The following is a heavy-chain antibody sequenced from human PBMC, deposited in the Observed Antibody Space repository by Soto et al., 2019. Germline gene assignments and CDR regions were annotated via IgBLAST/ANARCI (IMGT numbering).Heavy chain of an antibody. CDR3: ARAEDPYRAAAGRADWFDP. D-gene: IGHD6-13*01. CDR2: IYYSGST. CDR1: GGSISSYY. J-gene: IGHJ5*02. V-gene: IGHV4-59*01. Sequence: PSETLSLTYTVSGGSISSYYWSWIRQPPGKGLEWIGYIYYSGSTNYNPSLKSRVTISVDTSKNQFSLKLSSVTAADTAVYYCARAEDPYRAAAGRADWFDPWGQGTLVTVSS.